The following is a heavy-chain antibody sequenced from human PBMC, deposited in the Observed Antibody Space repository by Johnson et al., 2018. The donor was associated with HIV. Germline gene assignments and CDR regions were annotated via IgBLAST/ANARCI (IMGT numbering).Heavy chain of an antibody. CDR2: ISNTGDSP. CDR3: ARARAKVVAGLDAGDI. V-gene: IGHV3-64*01. D-gene: IGHD6-19*01. J-gene: IGHJ3*02. CDR1: GFTFSNFP. Sequence: VQLVESGGGLVQPGGSLRLSCAASGFTFSNFPMHWVRQAPGKGLEYVSSISNTGDSPYYANSVKGRFTISRDNSKNTLYLQMGSLRVEDMATYYCARARAKVVAGLDAGDIWGQGTMVTVSS.